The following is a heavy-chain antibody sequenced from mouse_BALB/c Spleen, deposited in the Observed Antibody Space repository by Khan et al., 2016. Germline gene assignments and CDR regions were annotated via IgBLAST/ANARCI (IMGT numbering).Heavy chain of an antibody. V-gene: IGHV1S135*01. J-gene: IGHJ3*01. CDR2: IDPYNGGT. Sequence: EVQLQQSGPELVKPGASVKLSCKASGYAFTSYNMYWVKQSHGKSLEWIGYIDPYNGGTNYNPKFKGKATITGDKASNTPYLHLSNLTSEDSAVYYCASGYYLAWFAYWGQGTLVTVSA. CDR3: ASGYYLAWFAY. CDR1: GYAFTSYN. D-gene: IGHD2-3*01.